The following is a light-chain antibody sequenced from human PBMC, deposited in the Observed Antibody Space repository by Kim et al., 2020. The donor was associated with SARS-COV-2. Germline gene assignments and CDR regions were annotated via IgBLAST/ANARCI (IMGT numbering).Light chain of an antibody. CDR1: NLGNKY. Sequence: SYELTQPPSVSVSPGQTASITCSGDNLGNKYASWYQQKPGQSPVLVIYQDTKRPSGIPERISGSNSGNTATLTISGTQAMDEADYYCQAWDSTTVVFGGGTQLTVL. V-gene: IGLV3-1*01. CDR3: QAWDSTTVV. CDR2: QDT. J-gene: IGLJ2*01.